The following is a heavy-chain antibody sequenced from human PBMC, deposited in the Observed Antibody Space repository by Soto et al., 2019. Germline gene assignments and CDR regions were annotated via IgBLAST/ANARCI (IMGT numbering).Heavy chain of an antibody. D-gene: IGHD3-16*02. Sequence: SQTLSLTCGISGDSVSSNSVAWNWIRQSPSRGLEWLGRTYYRSKWCNDYAVSVKSRISINPDTSKNQFSLQLNSVSPEDTAVYYCARYVWGSDRYFESWGQGTLVTVSS. J-gene: IGHJ4*02. CDR2: TYYRSKWCN. V-gene: IGHV6-1*01. CDR1: GDSVSSNSVA. CDR3: ARYVWGSDRYFES.